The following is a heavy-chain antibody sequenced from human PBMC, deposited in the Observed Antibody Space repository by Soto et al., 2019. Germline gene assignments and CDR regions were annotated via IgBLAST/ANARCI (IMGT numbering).Heavy chain of an antibody. CDR2: ITDSGGST. Sequence: QPGGSLRLSCAASGFTFSSSGMSWVRQAPGKGLEWVSGITDSGGSTYYVDSVKGRFTISRDNSKNTLSLEMNSLRAEDTAVYYCAKDSGWLHYYWGQGTLVTVSS. J-gene: IGHJ4*02. D-gene: IGHD5-12*01. CDR3: AKDSGWLHYY. CDR1: GFTFSSSG. V-gene: IGHV3-23*01.